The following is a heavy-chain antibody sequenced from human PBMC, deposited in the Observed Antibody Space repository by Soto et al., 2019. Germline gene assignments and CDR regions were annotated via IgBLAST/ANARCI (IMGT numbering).Heavy chain of an antibody. J-gene: IGHJ6*02. Sequence: GGSLRLSCAASGFTFSSYAMSWVRQAPGKGLEWVSAISGSGGSTYYADSVKGRFTISRDNSKNTLYLQMNSLRAEDTAVYYCAKDHITIFGVVMTYYYYGMDVWGQGTTVTVSS. D-gene: IGHD3-3*01. CDR3: AKDHITIFGVVMTYYYYGMDV. V-gene: IGHV3-23*01. CDR1: GFTFSSYA. CDR2: ISGSGGST.